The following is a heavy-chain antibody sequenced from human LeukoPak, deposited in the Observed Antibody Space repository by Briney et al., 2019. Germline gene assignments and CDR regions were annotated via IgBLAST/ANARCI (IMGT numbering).Heavy chain of an antibody. D-gene: IGHD3-10*01. Sequence: GGSLRLSCAASGFTFSSYSTNWVRQAPGKGLEWVSSISSSSSYIYYADSVKGRFTISRDNAKNSLYLQMNSLRAEDTAVYYCARVGGAYLDYWGQGTLVTVSS. CDR3: ARVGGAYLDY. CDR1: GFTFSSYS. V-gene: IGHV3-21*01. J-gene: IGHJ4*02. CDR2: ISSSSSYI.